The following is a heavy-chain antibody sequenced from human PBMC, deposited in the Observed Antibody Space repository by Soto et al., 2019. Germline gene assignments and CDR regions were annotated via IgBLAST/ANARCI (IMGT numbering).Heavy chain of an antibody. D-gene: IGHD3-3*01. Sequence: QLQLQELGPGLVKPSETLSLTCTVSGGSISSSSYYWGRIRQPPGKGLEWIGSIYYSGSTYYNPSLQSRPPTSAATSKNHSPLKRISVTASEPTVHYCAGHRIAVLYWSGYYQYYFDYWGQGTLFTVSS. CDR2: IYYSGST. J-gene: IGHJ4*02. CDR3: AGHRIAVLYWSGYYQYYFDY. V-gene: IGHV4-39*01. CDR1: GGSISSSSYY.